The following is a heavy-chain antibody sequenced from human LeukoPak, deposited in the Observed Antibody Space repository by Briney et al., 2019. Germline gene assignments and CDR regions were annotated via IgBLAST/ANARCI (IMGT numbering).Heavy chain of an antibody. V-gene: IGHV3-30*18. CDR3: AKDTRSSWYCATACGRASFDI. CDR2: IAYDESVK. Sequence: GGSLRLSCAASGFTFSSYGMHWVRQAPGKGLEWVAVIAYDESVKYYADSVKGRFSISRDNSKNTLYLQMNSLKAEDTAVYYCAKDTRSSWYCATACGRASFDIWGQGTMVTVSS. J-gene: IGHJ3*02. D-gene: IGHD6-13*01. CDR1: GFTFSSYG.